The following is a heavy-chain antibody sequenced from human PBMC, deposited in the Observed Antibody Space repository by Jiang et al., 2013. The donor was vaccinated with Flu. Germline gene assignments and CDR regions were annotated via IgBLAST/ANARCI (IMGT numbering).Heavy chain of an antibody. D-gene: IGHD3-9*01. J-gene: IGHJ3*02. CDR2: IYPTGST. Sequence: GEIYPTGSTNSSPSLKSRVTILVDKSKNQFSLKLTSVTAADTAVYYCARRSYDVLAGYYDAFDIWGRGTLVTVSS. V-gene: IGHV4-4*02. CDR3: ARRSYDVLAGYYDAFDI.